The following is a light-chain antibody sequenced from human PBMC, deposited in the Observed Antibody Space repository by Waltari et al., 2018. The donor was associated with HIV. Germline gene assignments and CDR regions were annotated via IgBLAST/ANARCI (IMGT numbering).Light chain of an antibody. J-gene: IGLJ2*01. CDR1: SSDVGGYKY. Sequence: QSALTQPPSASGSPGQSVTISCTGISSDVGGYKYVSWYQHHPGKAPKLMIYEDNRRPSGVPDRFSGSKSGNTASLTVSGLQADDEADYYCSSYAGSNNLVFGGGTKLTVL. CDR2: EDN. CDR3: SSYAGSNNLV. V-gene: IGLV2-8*01.